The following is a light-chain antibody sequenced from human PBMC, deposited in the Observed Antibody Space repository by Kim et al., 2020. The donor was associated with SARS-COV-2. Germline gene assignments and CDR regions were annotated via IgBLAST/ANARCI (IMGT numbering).Light chain of an antibody. CDR2: RDR. V-gene: IGLV3-9*01. Sequence: SVALGQTARIARGGSSIGATSVHWYQQKPGQAPVLVIYRDRNRPSGIPERFSGSNAGNTATLTISRAQAGDEADYYCHVWDSNTAVFGGGTRLSVL. CDR3: HVWDSNTAV. J-gene: IGLJ3*02. CDR1: SIGATS.